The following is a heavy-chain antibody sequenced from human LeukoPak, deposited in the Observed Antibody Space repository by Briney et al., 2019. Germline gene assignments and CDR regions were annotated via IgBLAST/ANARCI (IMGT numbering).Heavy chain of an antibody. CDR3: VTQQLAPP. CDR2: KKEDGSIE. CDR1: GFTFSNYW. D-gene: IGHD5-24*01. V-gene: IGHV3-7*01. J-gene: IGHJ5*02. Sequence: PGGPLRLSCAASGFTFSNYWISWLRQAPGKGLEWVANKKEDGSIEDYVDSVKGRFTVSRDNAKNTLYLQMNSLRAEDTAVYYCVTQQLAPPWGQGTLVTVSS.